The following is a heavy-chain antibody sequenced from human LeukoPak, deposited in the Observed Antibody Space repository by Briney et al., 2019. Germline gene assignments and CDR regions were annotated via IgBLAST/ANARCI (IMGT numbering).Heavy chain of an antibody. J-gene: IGHJ5*02. CDR1: GFTLSSYG. CDR3: ARAPRGYCWFDP. Sequence: GGSLRLSCAASGFTLSSYGMHWVRQAPGKGLEWVAVIWHDGNNKYYADSVKGRFTISRDSSKNTVYLQMNSLRAEDTAIYYCARAPRGYCWFDPWGQGTLVTVSS. D-gene: IGHD6-13*01. V-gene: IGHV3-33*01. CDR2: IWHDGNNK.